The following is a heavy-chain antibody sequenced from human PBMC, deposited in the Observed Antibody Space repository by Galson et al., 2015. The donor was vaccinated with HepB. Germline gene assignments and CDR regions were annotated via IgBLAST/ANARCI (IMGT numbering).Heavy chain of an antibody. CDR2: ISSSSSYI. CDR1: GFTFSSYS. V-gene: IGHV3-21*01. CDR3: ARTIAVAGTSDY. J-gene: IGHJ4*02. Sequence: SLRLSCAASGFTFSSYSMNWVRQAPGKGLEWVSSISSSSSYIYYADSVKGRFTISRDNAKNSLYLQMNSLRAEDTAVYYCARTIAVAGTSDYWGQGTLVTVSS. D-gene: IGHD6-19*01.